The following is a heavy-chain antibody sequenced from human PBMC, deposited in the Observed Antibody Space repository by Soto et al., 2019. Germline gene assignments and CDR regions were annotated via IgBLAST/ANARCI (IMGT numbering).Heavy chain of an antibody. Sequence: GGSLRLSCVASGFTFSNYVMNWVRQAPGKGLECVSVISGSGGTAYYADSVKGRFTISRDNSKNTLYLQMNSLRAEDTAKYYRVKEDNGWDFWGRGTMVTVSS. J-gene: IGHJ3*01. D-gene: IGHD6-19*01. CDR3: VKEDNGWDF. V-gene: IGHV3-23*01. CDR2: ISGSGGTA. CDR1: GFTFSNYV.